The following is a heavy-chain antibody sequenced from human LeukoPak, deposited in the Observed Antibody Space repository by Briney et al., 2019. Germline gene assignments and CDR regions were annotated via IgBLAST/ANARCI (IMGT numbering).Heavy chain of an antibody. CDR3: ARGPYCSRTSCYIFGY. CDR2: INHSGST. V-gene: IGHV4-34*01. J-gene: IGHJ4*02. D-gene: IGHD2-2*02. CDR1: GGSFSGYY. Sequence: SETLSLICAVYGGSFSGYYWSWIRQPPGKGLGWVGEINHSGSTNYNPSLKSRVTISVDTSKNQFSLKLSSVTAADTAVYYCARGPYCSRTSCYIFGYWGQGTLVTVSS.